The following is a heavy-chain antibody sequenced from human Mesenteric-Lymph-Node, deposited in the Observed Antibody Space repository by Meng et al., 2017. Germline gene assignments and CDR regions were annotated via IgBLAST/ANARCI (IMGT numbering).Heavy chain of an antibody. CDR2: INAGNGNT. CDR3: ARVYCSGRSCFDAFDI. CDR1: GYTFTSYA. V-gene: IGHV1-3*01. J-gene: IGHJ3*02. D-gene: IGHD2-15*01. Sequence: ASVKVSCKASGYTFTSYAMHWVRQAPGQRLEWMGWINAGNGNTKYSQKFQGRVTITRDTSASTAYMELSSLRSEDTAVYYCARVYCSGRSCFDAFDIWGQGTMVTVSS.